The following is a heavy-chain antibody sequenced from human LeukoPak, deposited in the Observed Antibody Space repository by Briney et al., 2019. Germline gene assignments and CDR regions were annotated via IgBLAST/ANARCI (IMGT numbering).Heavy chain of an antibody. CDR3: AKSLAVPGSPDY. CDR1: GFTFTNSA. V-gene: IGHV3-23*01. Sequence: GGSLRLSCAASGFTFTNSAMTWVRQAPGKGLEWVSTIIGSGGKTYYADSVKGRFTIARDNSENTLYLQMNSLRAQDTAVYYCAKSLAVPGSPDYWGLGTLVTVSS. J-gene: IGHJ4*02. CDR2: IIGSGGKT. D-gene: IGHD6-19*01.